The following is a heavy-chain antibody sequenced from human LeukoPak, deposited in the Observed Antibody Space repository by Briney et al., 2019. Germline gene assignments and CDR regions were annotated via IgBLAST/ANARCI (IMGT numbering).Heavy chain of an antibody. D-gene: IGHD6-19*01. CDR2: ISSSSSYI. CDR3: ARDLIAVAGQY. CDR1: GFTFSSYS. Sequence: GGSLRLSCAASGFTFSSYSMYWVRQAPGKGLEWVSSISSSSSYIYYADSVKGRFTISRDNAKNSLYLQMNSLRAEDTAVYYCARDLIAVAGQYWGQGTLVTVSS. J-gene: IGHJ4*02. V-gene: IGHV3-21*01.